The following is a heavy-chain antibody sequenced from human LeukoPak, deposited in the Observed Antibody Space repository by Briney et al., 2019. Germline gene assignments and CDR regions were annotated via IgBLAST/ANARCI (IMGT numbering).Heavy chain of an antibody. J-gene: IGHJ6*03. V-gene: IGHV3-23*01. CDR3: AKGPGPGYFYYYMDV. Sequence: PGGSLRLSCAASGFTFSSYAMSWVRQAAGKGLEWVSAITGSGGSTYYADSLKGRFIISRDNSKNTLYLQMNSLRAEDTAVYYCAKGPGPGYFYYYMDVWGKGTTVTVSS. CDR1: GFTFSSYA. CDR2: ITGSGGST.